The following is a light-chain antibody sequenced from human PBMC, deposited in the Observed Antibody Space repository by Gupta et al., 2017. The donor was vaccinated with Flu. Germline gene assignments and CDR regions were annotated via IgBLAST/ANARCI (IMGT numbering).Light chain of an antibody. CDR3: QQYDSYPVT. Sequence: IQMTQSPSTLSASIGDRVTITCRASQSISSWLAWYQQKPGKAPSLLVYKASSLESGVPSRFSGSGSGTEFTLTISSLQPDDFATYYCQQYDSYPVTFGGGTRVEIK. V-gene: IGKV1-5*03. J-gene: IGKJ4*01. CDR2: KAS. CDR1: QSISSW.